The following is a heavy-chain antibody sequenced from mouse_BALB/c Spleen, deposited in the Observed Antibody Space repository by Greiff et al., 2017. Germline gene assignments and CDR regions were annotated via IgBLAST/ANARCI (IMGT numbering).Heavy chain of an antibody. Sequence: QVQLQQSGAELAKPGASVKMSCKASGYTFTSYWMHWVKQRPGQGLEWIGYINPSTGYTEYNQKFKDKATLTADKSSSTAYMQLSSLTSEDSAVYYCASQIYYDVYYAMDYWGQGTSVTVSS. J-gene: IGHJ4*01. D-gene: IGHD2-4*01. CDR2: INPSTGYT. CDR3: ASQIYYDVYYAMDY. V-gene: IGHV1-7*01. CDR1: GYTFTSYW.